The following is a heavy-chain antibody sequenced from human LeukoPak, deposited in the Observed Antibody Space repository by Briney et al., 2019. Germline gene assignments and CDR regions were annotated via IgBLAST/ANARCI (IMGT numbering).Heavy chain of an antibody. CDR1: GYSFTSYC. CDR2: IYPGDSDT. Sequence: GEPMNSSCKGSGYSFTSYCTGWVGQMPGKGLEWMGIIYPGDSDTRYSPSFQGQVTISADQSISTACLQWSSLKASDTAMYYCARRGGVVTANGDAFDIWGQGTMVTVSS. CDR3: ARRGGVVTANGDAFDI. D-gene: IGHD2-21*02. V-gene: IGHV5-51*01. J-gene: IGHJ3*02.